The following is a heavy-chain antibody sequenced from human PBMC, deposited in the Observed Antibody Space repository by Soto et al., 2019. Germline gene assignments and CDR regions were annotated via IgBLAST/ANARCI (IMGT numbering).Heavy chain of an antibody. D-gene: IGHD6-19*01. Sequence: QVQLVESGGGVVQPGRSLRLSCAASGFTFSSYGMHWVRQAPGKGLEWVAVISYDGRNKYYADSVKGRFTISRDNSKNTLYLQMNSLRAEDTAVYYCAKDRGWLAERYYYGMDVWGQGTTVTVSS. CDR3: AKDRGWLAERYYYGMDV. V-gene: IGHV3-30*18. CDR2: ISYDGRNK. CDR1: GFTFSSYG. J-gene: IGHJ6*02.